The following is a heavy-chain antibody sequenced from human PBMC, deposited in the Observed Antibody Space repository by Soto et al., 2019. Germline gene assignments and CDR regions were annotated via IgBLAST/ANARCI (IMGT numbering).Heavy chain of an antibody. CDR1: GGSITSDYSC. CDR2: IFDSGTT. Sequence: SETLSLTCTVSGGSITSDYSCWSWIRQPPGEGLEWIGHIFDSGTTYTNPSLRSQVAMSLDTSKNHFSLTLSSVTAADTAVYYCARGPSGDKVHYWGQGALVTVSS. V-gene: IGHV4-30-4*01. D-gene: IGHD7-27*01. CDR3: ARGPSGDKVHY. J-gene: IGHJ4*02.